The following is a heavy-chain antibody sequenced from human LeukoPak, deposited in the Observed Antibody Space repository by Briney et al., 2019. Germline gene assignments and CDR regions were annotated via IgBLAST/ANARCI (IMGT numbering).Heavy chain of an antibody. V-gene: IGHV1-2*06. CDR2: INPNSGGT. J-gene: IGHJ5*02. CDR3: ASQFIAAAEWENWFDP. Sequence: ASVKVSCKASGYTFTGYYMHWVRQAPGQGLEWMGRINPNSGGTNYAQKFQGRVTITRDTSISTAYMELSRLRSDDTAVYYCASQFIAAAEWENWFDPWGQGTLVTVSS. CDR1: GYTFTGYY. D-gene: IGHD6-13*01.